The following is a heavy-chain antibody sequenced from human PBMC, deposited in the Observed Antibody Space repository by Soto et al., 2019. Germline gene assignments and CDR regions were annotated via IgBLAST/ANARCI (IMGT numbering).Heavy chain of an antibody. V-gene: IGHV4-59*01. J-gene: IGHJ4*02. CDR1: GVSISSYY. CDR2: IYYSGST. Sequence: TSETLSLTCTVSGVSISSYYWSWIRQPPGKGLEWIGYIYYSGSTNYNPSLKSRVTISVDTSKNQFSLKLSSVTAADTAVYHCARDGGMAVAGFDYWGQGTLVTVSS. CDR3: ARDGGMAVAGFDY. D-gene: IGHD6-19*01.